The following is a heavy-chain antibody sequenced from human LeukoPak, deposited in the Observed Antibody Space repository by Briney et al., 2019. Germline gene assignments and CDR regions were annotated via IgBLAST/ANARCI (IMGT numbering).Heavy chain of an antibody. Sequence: SETLSLTCAVYGGSFSGYYWSWIRQPPGKGLEWIGYIYYSGSTNYNPSLKSRVTISVDTSKNQFSLKLSSVTAADTAVYYCASHTVAHAFDIWGQGTMVTVSS. CDR1: GGSFSGYY. CDR3: ASHTVAHAFDI. V-gene: IGHV4-59*01. D-gene: IGHD2-15*01. J-gene: IGHJ3*02. CDR2: IYYSGST.